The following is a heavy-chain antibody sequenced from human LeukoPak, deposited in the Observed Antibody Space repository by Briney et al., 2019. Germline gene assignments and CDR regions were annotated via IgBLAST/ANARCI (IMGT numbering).Heavy chain of an antibody. Sequence: SETLSLTCAGPGGSISRSGYSWSWLRQPPGKGLDWIAYIYYTGSTYYNPSLKSRVTISLDTSKNQFSLRLSSVTAADTAVYYCARQVGRGTQIYYMDVWGKGTTVTISS. CDR2: IYYTGST. V-gene: IGHV4-30-4*07. CDR3: ARQVGRGTQIYYMDV. D-gene: IGHD3-16*01. CDR1: GGSISRSGYS. J-gene: IGHJ6*03.